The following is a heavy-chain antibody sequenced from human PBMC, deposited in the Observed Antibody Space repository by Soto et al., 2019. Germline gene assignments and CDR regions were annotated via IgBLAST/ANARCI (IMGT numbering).Heavy chain of an antibody. V-gene: IGHV3-30*03. CDR1: GFTFSSYG. CDR3: ATDFLGGMDV. Sequence: GGSLRLSCAASGFTFSSYGMHWVRQAPGKGLEWVAVISYDGSNKYYADSVKGRFTISRDNSKNTLYLQMNSLRAEDTAVYYCATDFLGGMDVWGQGITVTVSS. D-gene: IGHD2-21*02. J-gene: IGHJ6*02. CDR2: ISYDGSNK.